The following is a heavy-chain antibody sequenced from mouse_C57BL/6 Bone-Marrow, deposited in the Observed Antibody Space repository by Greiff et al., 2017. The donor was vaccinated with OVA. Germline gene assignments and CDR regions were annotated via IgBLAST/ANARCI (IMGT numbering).Heavy chain of an antibody. CDR3: TRRGDGFWYFDV. V-gene: IGHV5S21*01. J-gene: IGHJ1*03. Sequence: EVQRVESGEGLVKPGGSLKLSCAASGFTFSSYAMSWVRQTPENRLEWVAYISSGGDYIYYADTVKGRFTISRDNARNTLYLQMSSLKSEDTAMYYCTRRGDGFWYFDVWGTGTTVTVSS. D-gene: IGHD2-3*01. CDR1: GFTFSSYA. CDR2: ISSGGDYI.